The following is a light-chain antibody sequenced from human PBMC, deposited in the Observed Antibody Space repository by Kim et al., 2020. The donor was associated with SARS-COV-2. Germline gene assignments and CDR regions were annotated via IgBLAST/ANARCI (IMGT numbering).Light chain of an antibody. J-gene: IGLJ2*01. CDR3: QERDPATWI. CDR2: EDI. V-gene: IGLV3-1*01. Sequence: SYELTQPPSVSVSPGQTAIITCSGNNLGDKNVCWYQQRPGQSPLLVINEDIKGPSGIPERVAGSNLGITATRTIRGTRPWMGASFYSQERDPATWIFGRG. CDR1: NLGDKN.